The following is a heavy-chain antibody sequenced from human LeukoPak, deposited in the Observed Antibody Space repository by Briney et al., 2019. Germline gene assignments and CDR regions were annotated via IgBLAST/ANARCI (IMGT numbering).Heavy chain of an antibody. CDR2: IRYDGGNT. J-gene: IGHJ4*02. D-gene: IGHD3-22*01. CDR1: GFIFSNYA. Sequence: GGSLRLSCAASGFIFSNYAMQWVRQAPGMGLEWVAFIRYDGGNTYYADSVKGRFTISRDNAKNSLYLQMNSLRAEDTAVYYCARDLRSSGYYAFDYWGQGTLVTVSS. CDR3: ARDLRSSGYYAFDY. V-gene: IGHV3-30*02.